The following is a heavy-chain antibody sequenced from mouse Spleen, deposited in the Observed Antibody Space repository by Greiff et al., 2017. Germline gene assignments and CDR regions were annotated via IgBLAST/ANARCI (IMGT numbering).Heavy chain of an antibody. J-gene: IGHJ3*01. CDR2: ISSGGSYT. V-gene: IGHV5-9-1*01. Sequence: DVMLVESGGGLVKPGGSLKLSCAASGFTFSSYAMSWVRQTPEKRLEWVATISSGGSYTYYPDSVKGRFTISRDNAKNTLYLQMSSLKSEDTAMYYCARHWDEAYWGQGTLVTVSA. CDR3: ARHWDEAY. CDR1: GFTFSSYA. D-gene: IGHD4-1*01.